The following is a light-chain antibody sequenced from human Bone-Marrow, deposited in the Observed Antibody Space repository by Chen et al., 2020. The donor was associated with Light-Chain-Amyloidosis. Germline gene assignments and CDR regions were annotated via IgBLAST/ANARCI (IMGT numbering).Light chain of an antibody. CDR2: EVT. V-gene: IGLV2-14*01. Sequence: SALTHPPSLSGSPGQSLTISCTGTSSDVGADNHVSWYQQHPDKAPKLMIYEVTSRPSWVPDRFSGSKSDNTASLTISGLQTEDEADYFCSSYTSTNTLVFGSGTRVTVL. CDR1: SSDVGADNH. J-gene: IGLJ1*01. CDR3: SSYTSTNTLV.